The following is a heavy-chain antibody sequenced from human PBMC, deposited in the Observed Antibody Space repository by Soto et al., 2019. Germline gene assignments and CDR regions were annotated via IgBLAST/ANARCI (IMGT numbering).Heavy chain of an antibody. D-gene: IGHD2-8*01. Sequence: ASVKVSCKASGYPFTTYGIRWVRQAPGQGLEWMGWISGYNGDTNYAPKFQGRVTMTIDTSTDTAYMEVRSLTSDYTAVYYCAKNGQPPYYYYGLDVWG. CDR3: AKNGQPPYYYYGLDV. J-gene: IGHJ6*02. V-gene: IGHV1-18*01. CDR1: GYPFTTYG. CDR2: ISGYNGDT.